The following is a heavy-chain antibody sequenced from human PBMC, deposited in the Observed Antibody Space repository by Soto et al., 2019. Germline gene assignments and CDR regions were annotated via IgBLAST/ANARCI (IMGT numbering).Heavy chain of an antibody. CDR2: ISGSGGST. CDR1: GFTFSSYA. Sequence: EVQLLESGGGLVQPGGSLRLSCAASGFTFSSYAMSWVRQAPGKGLEWVSDISGSGGSTYYADSVKGRFTISRDNSKNTLYLQMNSLRAEDTAVYYCAKNSSSWYVTDYWGQGTLVTVSS. J-gene: IGHJ4*02. CDR3: AKNSSSWYVTDY. D-gene: IGHD6-13*01. V-gene: IGHV3-23*01.